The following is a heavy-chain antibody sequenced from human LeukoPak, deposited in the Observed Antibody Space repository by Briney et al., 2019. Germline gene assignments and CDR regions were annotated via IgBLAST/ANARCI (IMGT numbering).Heavy chain of an antibody. J-gene: IGHJ4*02. Sequence: GGSLRLSCAASGFTFSSYGMHWVRQAPGKGLEWVAFIRYDGSNKCYADSVKGRFTISRDNSKNTLYLQMNSLRAEDTAVYYCAKFYGSGSYGTFDYWGQGTLVTVSS. D-gene: IGHD3-10*01. CDR2: IRYDGSNK. CDR1: GFTFSSYG. V-gene: IGHV3-30*02. CDR3: AKFYGSGSYGTFDY.